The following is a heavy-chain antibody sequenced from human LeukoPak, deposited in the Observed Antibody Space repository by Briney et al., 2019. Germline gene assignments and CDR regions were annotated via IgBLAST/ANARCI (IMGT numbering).Heavy chain of an antibody. CDR1: GFTFSSYA. J-gene: IGHJ4*02. V-gene: IGHV3-23*01. CDR2: ISGSGGST. D-gene: IGHD3-10*01. CDR3: AKGNRRFGDPLYDY. Sequence: PGGSLRLSCAASGFTFSSYAMSWVRQAPGKGLEWVSAISGSGGSTYYADSVKGRFTISRDNSKNTLYLQMNSLGAEDTAVYYCAKGNRRFGDPLYDYWGQGTLVTVSS.